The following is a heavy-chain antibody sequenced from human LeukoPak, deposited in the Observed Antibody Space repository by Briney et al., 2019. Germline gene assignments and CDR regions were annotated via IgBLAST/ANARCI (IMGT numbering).Heavy chain of an antibody. V-gene: IGHV1-69*04. D-gene: IGHD4-17*01. CDR1: GGTFSSYA. J-gene: IGHJ6*02. Sequence: GASVKVSCKASGGTFSSYAISWVRQAPGQGLEWMGRIIPILGIANYAQKFQGRVTTTADKSTSTAYMELRSLRSEDTAVYYCARGTVTTYYGMDVWGQGTTVSVSS. CDR3: ARGTVTTYYGMDV. CDR2: IIPILGIA.